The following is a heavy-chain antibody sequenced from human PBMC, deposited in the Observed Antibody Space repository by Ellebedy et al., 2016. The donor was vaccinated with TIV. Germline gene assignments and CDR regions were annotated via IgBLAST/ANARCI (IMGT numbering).Heavy chain of an antibody. CDR1: GTSIRSYY. J-gene: IGHJ4*02. CDR3: ARQSGAAAGFLEH. CDR2: LSFTGST. D-gene: IGHD6-13*01. V-gene: IGHV4-59*08. Sequence: MPSETLSLTCTVSGTSIRSYYWSWIRQPPGKGREWIGFLSFTGSTSYSPSLKSRVTISADTSKSQFSLRLSSVTAADPAVYYCARQSGAAAGFLEHWGQGTLVIVSS.